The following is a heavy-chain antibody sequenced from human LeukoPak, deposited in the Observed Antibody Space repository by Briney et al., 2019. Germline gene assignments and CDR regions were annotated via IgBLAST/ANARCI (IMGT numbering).Heavy chain of an antibody. D-gene: IGHD3-22*01. CDR3: ARGAGGYDSSGYYYDGEDRYMDV. CDR1: GYTFTSYG. V-gene: IGHV1-18*01. Sequence: GASVKVSCKASGYTFTSYGISWVRQAPGQGLEWMGWISAYNGNTNYAQKLQGRATMTTDTSTSTAYMELRSLRSDDTAVYYCARGAGGYDSSGYYYDGEDRYMDVWGKGTTVTVSS. J-gene: IGHJ6*03. CDR2: ISAYNGNT.